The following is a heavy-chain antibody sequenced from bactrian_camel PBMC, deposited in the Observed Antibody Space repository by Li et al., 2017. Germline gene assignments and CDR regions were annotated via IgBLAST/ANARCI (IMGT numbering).Heavy chain of an antibody. CDR1: GFTFTDHD. Sequence: VQLVESGGGLVQPGGSLRLSCAASGFTFTDHDMSWVRQTPGKGLEWMSGIDRSGASTDLADSVKGRFVIFRDNAKNTLYLQMTSLQPEDTAIYYCAADVGSYEYPFGYWGQGTQVTVS. J-gene: IGHJ6*01. D-gene: IGHD1*01. CDR3: AADVGSYEYPFGY. CDR2: IDRSGAST. V-gene: IGHV3S31*01.